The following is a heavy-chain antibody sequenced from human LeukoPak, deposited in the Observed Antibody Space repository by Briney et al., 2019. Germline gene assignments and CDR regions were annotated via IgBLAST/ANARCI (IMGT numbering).Heavy chain of an antibody. CDR3: AAWGLYNF. Sequence: GGSLRLSCAASGFSLSDYWMYWVRQAPGKGLEWVANINLRGGASLYVDSVRGRFTISRDNAKNSLYLQMSSLKVEDTAVYYCAAWGLYNFWGQGTLVTVSS. CDR2: INLRGGAS. V-gene: IGHV3-7*01. CDR1: GFSLSDYW. D-gene: IGHD7-27*01. J-gene: IGHJ4*02.